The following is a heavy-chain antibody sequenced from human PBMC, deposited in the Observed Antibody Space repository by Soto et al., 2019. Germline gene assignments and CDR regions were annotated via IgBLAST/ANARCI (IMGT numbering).Heavy chain of an antibody. V-gene: IGHV4-59*08. CDR1: GGSISSYY. D-gene: IGHD3-22*01. CDR2: IYYTGTT. J-gene: IGHJ4*02. CDR3: ASQHYYDSSGYYVGY. Sequence: SETLSLTCTVSGGSISSYYWSWIRQPPGKGLEWIGYIYYTGTTTYNPSIKSRVTISVDSSKNQFSLKLSSVTAADTAVYYCASQHYYDSSGYYVGYWGQGTLVTVSS.